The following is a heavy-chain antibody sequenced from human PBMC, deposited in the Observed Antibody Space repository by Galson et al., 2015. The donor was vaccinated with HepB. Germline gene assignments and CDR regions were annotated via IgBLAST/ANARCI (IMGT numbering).Heavy chain of an antibody. Sequence: SLRLSCAASGFTFSSYSMNWVRQAPGKGPEWVSSISSSSTYIYYADSVKGRFTISRDNAKNSLYLQMNSLRADDTAVYYCAKGFYGDNSWFDPWGQGTLVTVSS. CDR3: AKGFYGDNSWFDP. D-gene: IGHD4-17*01. CDR1: GFTFSSYS. V-gene: IGHV3-21*01. CDR2: ISSSSTYI. J-gene: IGHJ5*02.